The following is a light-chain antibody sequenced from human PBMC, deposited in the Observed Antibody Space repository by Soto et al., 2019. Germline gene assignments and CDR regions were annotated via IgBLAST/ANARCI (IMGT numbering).Light chain of an antibody. J-gene: IGKJ4*01. CDR1: QGIAPY. V-gene: IGKV1-27*01. CDR3: QKYNSAPLT. Sequence: DVQMTQSLSSLSAFVGDRVTITCRASQGIAPYLAWFQQKPGKVPKLLFYATSTLQSGVPSRFGGSGSGTDFTLTINSLQPEDVGTYYCQKYNSAPLTFGGGTKV. CDR2: ATS.